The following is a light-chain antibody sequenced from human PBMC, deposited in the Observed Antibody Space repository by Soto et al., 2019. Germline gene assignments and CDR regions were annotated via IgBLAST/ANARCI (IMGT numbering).Light chain of an antibody. J-gene: IGKJ2*01. V-gene: IGKV3-15*01. Sequence: EIVMTQSPATLSVSPGERATLSCRASQCVSSNLAWYQQKPGQAPRLLIYGASTRATGIPARFSGSGSGTEFTLTISSLQSEDFAVYYCQQYNNWPPLYTFGQGTKLEIK. CDR3: QQYNNWPPLYT. CDR2: GAS. CDR1: QCVSSN.